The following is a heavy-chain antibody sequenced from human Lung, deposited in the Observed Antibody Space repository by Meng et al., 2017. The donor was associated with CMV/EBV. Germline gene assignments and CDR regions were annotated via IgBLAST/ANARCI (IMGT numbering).Heavy chain of an antibody. J-gene: IGHJ4*02. Sequence: GGSLRLXCAASGFTFSSYAMHWVRKAPGKGLEWLAVISYDGSDKYYTDSVKGRFTISRDSSKNTLLLQMNSLRAEDTAVYYCARRNFYCTNGVCYLDYWGQGTXVTVYS. V-gene: IGHV3-30*04. CDR1: GFTFSSYA. D-gene: IGHD2-8*01. CDR2: ISYDGSDK. CDR3: ARRNFYCTNGVCYLDY.